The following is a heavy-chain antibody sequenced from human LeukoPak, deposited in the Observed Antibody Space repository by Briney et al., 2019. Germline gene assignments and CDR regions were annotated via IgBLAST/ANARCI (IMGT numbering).Heavy chain of an antibody. CDR2: FDPEDGET. V-gene: IGHV1-24*01. Sequence: ASVKVSCKVSGYTLTELSMHWVRQAPGKGLEWMGGFDPEDGETIYAQKFQGRVTITADESTSTAYMELSSLRSEDTAVYYCAREGYSSPIDYWGQGTLVTVSS. J-gene: IGHJ4*02. D-gene: IGHD6-13*01. CDR3: AREGYSSPIDY. CDR1: GYTLTELS.